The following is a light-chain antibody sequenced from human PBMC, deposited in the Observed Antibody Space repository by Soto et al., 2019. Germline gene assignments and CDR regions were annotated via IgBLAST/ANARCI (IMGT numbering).Light chain of an antibody. CDR1: TSNIGSSS. J-gene: IGLJ2*01. CDR3: ATWDDSLRGQV. V-gene: IGLV1-47*01. Sequence: QSVLRQPPSASVTPGQSVTISCSGSTSNIGSSSVYWSHQLPGTAPKVFIYENNRRPSGVPDRFAGSKSGTSATLAIRGLRSEEEADYYCATWDDSLRGQVFGGGTKLTVL. CDR2: ENN.